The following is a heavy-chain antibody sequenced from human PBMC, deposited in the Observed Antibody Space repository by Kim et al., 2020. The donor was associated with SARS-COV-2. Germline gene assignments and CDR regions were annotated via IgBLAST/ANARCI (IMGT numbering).Heavy chain of an antibody. D-gene: IGHD3-3*02. Sequence: YADSVKGRFTISIDNSKNTLYLQMNSLRAEDTAVYYCAKDQSHFFLSFDYWGQGTLVTVSS. V-gene: IGHV3-23*01. CDR3: AKDQSHFFLSFDY. J-gene: IGHJ4*02.